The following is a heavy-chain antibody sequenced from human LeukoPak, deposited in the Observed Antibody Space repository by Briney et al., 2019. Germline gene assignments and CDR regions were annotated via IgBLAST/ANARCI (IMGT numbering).Heavy chain of an antibody. CDR3: TRSLDY. V-gene: IGHV3-7*01. CDR1: AFTFSGYA. Sequence: GGSLRLSCAASAFTFSGYAMNWVRQGPGKGLEWVANIKPDGSEIYYVDAVKGRFTISRDNAKNSLYLQMNSLRAEDTAVYYCTRSLDYWGQGTLVTVSS. D-gene: IGHD2-15*01. CDR2: IKPDGSEI. J-gene: IGHJ4*02.